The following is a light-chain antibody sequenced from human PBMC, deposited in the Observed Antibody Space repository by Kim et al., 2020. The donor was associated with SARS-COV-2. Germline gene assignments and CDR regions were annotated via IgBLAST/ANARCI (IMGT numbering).Light chain of an antibody. CDR3: QQYDKMPLT. V-gene: IGKV3D-15*01. Sequence: IVMTQSPVTLSVSPGERVSLSCRADQTVSYNLAWYQRKPGQAPRLLIYGTSTRASGIPPRFSGSGSGTEFSLTISSMQPEDFAVYYCQQYDKMPLTFGGGTKLDIK. CDR1: QTVSYN. CDR2: GTS. J-gene: IGKJ4*01.